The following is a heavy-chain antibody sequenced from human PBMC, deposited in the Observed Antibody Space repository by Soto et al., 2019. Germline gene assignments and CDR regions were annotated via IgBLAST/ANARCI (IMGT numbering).Heavy chain of an antibody. CDR2: VSHSGST. D-gene: IGHD3-16*01. CDR1: GGSIFSHL. V-gene: IGHV4-59*11. J-gene: IGHJ3*02. CDR3: AREGPLSGDAFDI. Sequence: SETLSLTCTVSGGSIFSHLWSWIRQPPGKGLEWIGYVSHSGSTTHNPSLKSRVTISLDTSQNQVSLQLRSVTAADTAVYYCAREGPLSGDAFDIWGRGTKVTVS.